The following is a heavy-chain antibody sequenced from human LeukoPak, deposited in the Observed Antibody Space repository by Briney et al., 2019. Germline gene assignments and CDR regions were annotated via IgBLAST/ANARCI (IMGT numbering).Heavy chain of an antibody. J-gene: IGHJ4*02. CDR2: INYRGHT. CDR3: ARVQWDTSGYYLGY. V-gene: IGHV4-59*01. CDR1: GGSINSYY. D-gene: IGHD3-22*01. Sequence: SETLSLTCSVSGGSINSYYWSRIRQPPGQGLEWIGYINYRGHTNYNPSLESRVTMSVDTSKNQFSLKLSSVTAADTAVYYCARVQWDTSGYYLGYWGQGTLLTVSS.